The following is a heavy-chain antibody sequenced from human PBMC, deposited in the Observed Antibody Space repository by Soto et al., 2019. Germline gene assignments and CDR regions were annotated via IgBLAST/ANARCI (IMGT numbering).Heavy chain of an antibody. Sequence: IRLPLGKKLEWIGYIYYSGSTNYNPSLKSRVTISVDTSKNQFSLKLSSVTAADTAVYYCARGGYLQGITMVRGAIYYYYGMNVRGQGTTVT. D-gene: IGHD3-10*01. CDR2: IYYSGST. CDR3: ARGGYLQGITMVRGAIYYYYGMNV. V-gene: IGHV4-59*08. J-gene: IGHJ6*02.